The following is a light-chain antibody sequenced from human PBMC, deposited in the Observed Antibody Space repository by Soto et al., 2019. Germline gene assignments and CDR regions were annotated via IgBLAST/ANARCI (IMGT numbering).Light chain of an antibody. J-gene: IGKJ5*01. CDR1: QSISSC. V-gene: IGKV1-39*01. Sequence: DIQMTQYPSSLFSSVGDRVTITCRASQSISSCLNWYQQKPGKAPKLLIYGASRLHSGVPSRFSGSESGTDFTLTISSLQPEDFATYYCQQSYSTPFTFGQGTLLEI. CDR2: GAS. CDR3: QQSYSTPFT.